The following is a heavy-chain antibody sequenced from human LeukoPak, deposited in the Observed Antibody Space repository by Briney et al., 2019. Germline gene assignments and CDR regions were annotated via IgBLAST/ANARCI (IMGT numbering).Heavy chain of an antibody. CDR2: INADGSST. CDR3: AKDLLGQLVLGGFDP. CDR1: GFAFSRYW. D-gene: IGHD6-6*01. Sequence: GGSLRLSCAASGFAFSRYWMHWVRQAPGKGLVWVSHINADGSSTYYADSVKGRFTISRDNSKNTLYLQMNSLRAEDTAVYYCAKDLLGQLVLGGFDPWGQGTLVTVSS. V-gene: IGHV3-74*01. J-gene: IGHJ5*02.